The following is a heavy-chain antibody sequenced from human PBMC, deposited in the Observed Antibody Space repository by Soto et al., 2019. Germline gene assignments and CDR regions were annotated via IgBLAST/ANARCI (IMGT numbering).Heavy chain of an antibody. Sequence: QVQLVQSRAEVREPGSSVKVSCKASGGTFSTDAISWVRQAPGQGLEWMGGIIPMFGPANYAREFQGRVTITADESTSTTYLELSSLSSEDTAVYYCAGVRITVTTEGWFDPWGQGTLVTVSS. V-gene: IGHV1-69*01. CDR2: IIPMFGPA. CDR1: GGTFSTDA. D-gene: IGHD1-1*01. J-gene: IGHJ5*02. CDR3: AGVRITVTTEGWFDP.